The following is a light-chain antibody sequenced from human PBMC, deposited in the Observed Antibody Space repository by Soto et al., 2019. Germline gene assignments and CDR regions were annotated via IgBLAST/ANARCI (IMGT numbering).Light chain of an antibody. V-gene: IGLV1-36*01. J-gene: IGLJ2*01. CDR1: SSNVGNNA. CDR2: YDD. CDR3: AAWDDSLNGVV. Sequence: QSVLTQPPSVSEAPRQRVTISCSGSSSNVGNNAVNWYQQLPGKDPKLLIYYDDLLPSGVSDRFSGSKSGTSASLAISGLQSDDEADYYCAAWDDSLNGVVFGGGTKLTVL.